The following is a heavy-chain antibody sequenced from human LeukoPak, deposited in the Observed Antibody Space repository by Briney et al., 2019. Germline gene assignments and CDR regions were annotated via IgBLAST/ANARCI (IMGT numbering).Heavy chain of an antibody. J-gene: IGHJ4*02. Sequence: ASAKVSCKASGYTFTGYYMHWVRQAPGQGLEWMGWINPNSGGTNYAQKFQGRVTMTRDTSISTAYMELSRLRSDDTAVYYCARDLDSSGYYGYWGQGTLVTVSS. CDR1: GYTFTGYY. V-gene: IGHV1-2*02. D-gene: IGHD3-22*01. CDR2: INPNSGGT. CDR3: ARDLDSSGYYGY.